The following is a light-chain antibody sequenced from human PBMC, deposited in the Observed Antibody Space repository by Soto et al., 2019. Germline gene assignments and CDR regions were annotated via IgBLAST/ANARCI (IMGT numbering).Light chain of an antibody. Sequence: EIVLTQSPATLSLSPGERATLSCRASQSVINSLAWFQQKPCQAPRLLIYDASNRATGIPARFSGSGSGTDFTLTISSLEPEDFAVYYCQQRSDWITFGQGTRLENK. CDR3: QQRSDWIT. CDR1: QSVINS. CDR2: DAS. V-gene: IGKV3-11*01. J-gene: IGKJ5*01.